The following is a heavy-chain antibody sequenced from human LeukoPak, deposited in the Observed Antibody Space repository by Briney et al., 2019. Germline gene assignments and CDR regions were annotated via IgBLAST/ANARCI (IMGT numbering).Heavy chain of an antibody. Sequence: GGSLRLSCAASGFTFSTYAMHWVRQAPGKGPEWVAVISYDGSSKYYADSVKGRFTISRDNSKNTLYLQMNSLRAEDTAVYYCARARSSYGYGDAFDIWGQGTMVTVSS. D-gene: IGHD5-18*01. CDR2: ISYDGSSK. J-gene: IGHJ3*02. CDR1: GFTFSTYA. CDR3: ARARSSYGYGDAFDI. V-gene: IGHV3-30*04.